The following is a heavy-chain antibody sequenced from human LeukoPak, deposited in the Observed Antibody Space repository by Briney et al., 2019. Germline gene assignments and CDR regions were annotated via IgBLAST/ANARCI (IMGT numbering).Heavy chain of an antibody. J-gene: IGHJ6*02. Sequence: GRSLRLSCAASGFTFDDYAMYRVRQAPGKGLEWVSGISWNSGSIGYADSVKGRFTFSRDNAKNSLYLQMNSLRAEDTALYYCAKDIKAAAGTYYYYGMDVWGQGTTVTVSS. CDR1: GFTFDDYA. V-gene: IGHV3-9*01. CDR3: AKDIKAAAGTYYYYGMDV. CDR2: ISWNSGSI. D-gene: IGHD6-13*01.